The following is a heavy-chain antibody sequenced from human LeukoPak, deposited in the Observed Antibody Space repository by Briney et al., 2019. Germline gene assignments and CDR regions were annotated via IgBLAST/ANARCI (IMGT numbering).Heavy chain of an antibody. J-gene: IGHJ3*02. D-gene: IGHD2-2*01. CDR3: ARDLGTYCSSTSCYPDAFDI. Sequence: GGSLRLSCAASGFTFSSYSMNWVRQAPGKGLEWVSSISSSSSYIYYADSVKGRFTISRDNAKNSLYLQMSSLRAEDTAVYYCARDLGTYCSSTSCYPDAFDIWGQGTMVTVSS. CDR1: GFTFSSYS. V-gene: IGHV3-21*01. CDR2: ISSSSSYI.